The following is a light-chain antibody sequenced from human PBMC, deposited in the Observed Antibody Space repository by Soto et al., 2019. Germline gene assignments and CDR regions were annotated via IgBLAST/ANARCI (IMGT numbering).Light chain of an antibody. CDR2: DAS. CDR3: QQRSNWPPIT. V-gene: IGKV3-11*01. J-gene: IGKJ5*01. Sequence: MVLTQSTATLSLSPGERATLSCRASQSVSNYLAWYQQRPGQAPRLLIYDASNRATGIPARFSGSGSGTDFTLTISSLDPEDFAVYYCQQRSNWPPITFGQGTRLEIK. CDR1: QSVSNY.